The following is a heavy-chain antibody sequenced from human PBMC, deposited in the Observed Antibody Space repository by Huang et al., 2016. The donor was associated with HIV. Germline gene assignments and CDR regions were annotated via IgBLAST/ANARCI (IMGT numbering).Heavy chain of an antibody. D-gene: IGHD5-18*01. CDR1: GGTVSSFS. V-gene: IGHV1-69*13. CDR3: ARGVGNSNRGFDI. Sequence: QVQLVQSGAEMKKSGSSVKVSCKASGGTVSSFSFTWVRQAPGHGREWMGGITPLQDTTDLAKKCRGRVTLTADESTNTAFMELSGLTSQDTAVYYCARGVGNSNRGFDIWGQGTLVTVS. CDR2: ITPLQDTT. J-gene: IGHJ4*02.